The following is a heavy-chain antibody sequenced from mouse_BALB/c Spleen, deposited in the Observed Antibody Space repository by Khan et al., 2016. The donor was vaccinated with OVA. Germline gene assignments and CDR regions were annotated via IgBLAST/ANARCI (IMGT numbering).Heavy chain of an antibody. Sequence: QVQLQQSGPELVKPGASVKMSCKTSGYTFTDYDIRWVKQRTGQGLEWIGEIYPGSGSPYYTEKFKGKATLTADKSSNTAYMQLSSLTSEDSAVYFCAKIFYGNSYAMDYWGQGTAVTVSS. J-gene: IGHJ4*01. CDR2: IYPGSGSP. D-gene: IGHD2-1*01. CDR1: GYTFTDYD. CDR3: AKIFYGNSYAMDY. V-gene: IGHV1-77*01.